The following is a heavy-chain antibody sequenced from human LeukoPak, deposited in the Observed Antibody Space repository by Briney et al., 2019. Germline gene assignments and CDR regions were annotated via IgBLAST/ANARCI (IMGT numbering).Heavy chain of an antibody. CDR2: IRTTAEGAKYA. CDR3: ATGQRYAFDY. CDR1: GFTFSSYP. V-gene: IGHV3-48*02. D-gene: IGHD3-9*01. Sequence: GGSLRLSCAASGFTFSSYPMNWVRQAPGEGLEWISNIRTTAEGAKYAYYADSVKGRVTISRDDGKNTLYLHMNSLRDDDTAVYYCATGQRYAFDYWGQGILVTVSS. J-gene: IGHJ4*02.